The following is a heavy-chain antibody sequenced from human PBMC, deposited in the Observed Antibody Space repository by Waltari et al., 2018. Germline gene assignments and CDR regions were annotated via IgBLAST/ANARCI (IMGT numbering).Heavy chain of an antibody. CDR2: ISYNERNI. CDR3: ARDYCDRTNCHGMDV. Sequence: QVQLVESGGGVVQPGRSLRLSCAASEFTFSSYAMHWVRQAPGKGLCGVAVISYNERNIYYVDSVKGRFTISRDNSQKMLYLQMNSLRAEDTAVYYCARDYCDRTNCHGMDVWGRGTTVTVSS. V-gene: IGHV3-30*04. CDR1: EFTFSSYA. J-gene: IGHJ6*02. D-gene: IGHD3-22*01.